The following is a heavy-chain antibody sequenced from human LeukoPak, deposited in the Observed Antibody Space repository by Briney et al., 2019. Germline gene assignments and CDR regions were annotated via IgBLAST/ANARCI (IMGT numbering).Heavy chain of an antibody. D-gene: IGHD3-16*01. V-gene: IGHV3-7*03. Sequence: GGSLRLSCAASGFTFSNYWMNWARQAPGKGLEWVASINHNGNVNYYVDSVKGRFTISRDNAKNSLYLQMSNLRAEDTAVYFCARGGGLDVWGQGATVTVSS. CDR2: INHNGNVN. CDR3: ARGGGLDV. CDR1: GFTFSNYW. J-gene: IGHJ6*02.